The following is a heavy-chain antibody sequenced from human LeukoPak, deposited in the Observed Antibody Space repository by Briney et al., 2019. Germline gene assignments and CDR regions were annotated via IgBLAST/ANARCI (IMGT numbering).Heavy chain of an antibody. CDR3: ARGPRVTMVRGYYYMDV. V-gene: IGHV1-2*02. D-gene: IGHD3-10*01. J-gene: IGHJ6*03. CDR1: GYTFTGYY. CDR2: INPNNGGT. Sequence: ASVKVSCKASGYTFTGYYMHWVRQAPGQGLEWMGWINPNNGGTNYAQTFQGRVTMTRDTSISTAYMELSRLTSDDTAVYYCARGPRVTMVRGYYYMDVWGKGTTVTISS.